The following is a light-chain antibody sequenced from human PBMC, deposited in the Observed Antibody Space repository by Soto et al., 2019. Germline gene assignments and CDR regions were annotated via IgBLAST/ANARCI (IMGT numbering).Light chain of an antibody. V-gene: IGLV2-23*01. CDR3: CSYASSTTVV. CDR1: SSHVGTYNL. Sequence: QSALTQPASVSGSPGQSITISCTGTSSHVGTYNLVSRYQQHPGKAPKLMIYEGSKRPSGVSNRFSGSKSGNTASLTISGLQAEDEADYYCCSYASSTTVVFGGGTKLTVL. CDR2: EGS. J-gene: IGLJ3*02.